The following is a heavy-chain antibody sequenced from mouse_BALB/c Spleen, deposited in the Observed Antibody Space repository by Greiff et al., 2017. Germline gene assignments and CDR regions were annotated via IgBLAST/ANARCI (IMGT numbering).Heavy chain of an antibody. J-gene: IGHJ3*01. Sequence: EVKVIESGGGLVQPGGSLKLSCAASGFTFSSYGMSWVRQTPDKRLELVATINSNGGSTYYPDSVKGRFTISRDNAKNTLYLQMSSLKSEDTAMYYCARTYGNYFAWFAYWGQGTLVTVSA. V-gene: IGHV5-6-3*01. CDR1: GFTFSSYG. CDR2: INSNGGST. D-gene: IGHD2-1*01. CDR3: ARTYGNYFAWFAY.